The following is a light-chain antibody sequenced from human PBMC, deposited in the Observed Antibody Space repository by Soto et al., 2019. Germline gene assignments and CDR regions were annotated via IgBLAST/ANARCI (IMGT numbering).Light chain of an antibody. CDR1: SSNIGSNT. CDR3: AAWDDSLNGVL. V-gene: IGLV1-44*01. CDR2: KNN. J-gene: IGLJ2*01. Sequence: QPVLTQPPSASGTPGQRVTISCSGSSSNIGSNTVNWYQQLPGTAPKCLIYKNNPRPSGVPDRFSGSKSGTSASLAISGLQSEDEADYYCAAWDDSLNGVLFGGGTKLTVL.